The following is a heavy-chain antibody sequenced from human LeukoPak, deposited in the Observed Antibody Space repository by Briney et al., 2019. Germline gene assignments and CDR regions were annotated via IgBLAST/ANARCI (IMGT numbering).Heavy chain of an antibody. J-gene: IGHJ4*02. CDR3: ARGGISTSLGY. V-gene: IGHV4-39*07. CDR2: IYYSGST. CDR1: GGSISSSSYY. D-gene: IGHD2-2*01. Sequence: SETLSLTCTVSGGSISSSSYYWGWIRQPPGKGLEWIGSIYYSGSTYYNPSLKSRVTMSGDTSKNQISLKLSSVTAADTAVYYCARGGISTSLGYWGQGTLVTVSS.